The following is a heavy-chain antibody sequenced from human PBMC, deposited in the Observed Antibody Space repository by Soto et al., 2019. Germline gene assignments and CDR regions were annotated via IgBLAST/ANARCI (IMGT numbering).Heavy chain of an antibody. J-gene: IGHJ4*02. V-gene: IGHV4-30-4*01. CDR1: GGSISSGDYY. Sequence: QVQLQESGPGLVKPSQTLSLTCTVSGGSISSGDYYWSWIRQPPGKGLEWIGYIDYSGSTYYNPSLRSGLTISVDTSKNQFSLKLSSVTAADTAVYYCARGGRTIFGRYFDYWGQGTLVTVSS. CDR2: IDYSGST. CDR3: ARGGRTIFGRYFDY. D-gene: IGHD3-3*01.